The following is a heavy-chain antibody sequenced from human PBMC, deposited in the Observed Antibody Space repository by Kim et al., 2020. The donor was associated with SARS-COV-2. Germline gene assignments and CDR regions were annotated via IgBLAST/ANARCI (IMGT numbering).Heavy chain of an antibody. J-gene: IGHJ5*02. Sequence: SETLSLTCTVSGGSISSSSYYWGWIRQPPGKGLEWIGSIYYSGSTYYNPSLKSRVTISVDTSKNQFSLKLSSVTAADTAVYYCARLVITMVRGVIMKFDPWGQGTLVTVSS. CDR3: ARLVITMVRGVIMKFDP. D-gene: IGHD3-10*01. CDR1: GGSISSSSYY. CDR2: IYYSGST. V-gene: IGHV4-39*01.